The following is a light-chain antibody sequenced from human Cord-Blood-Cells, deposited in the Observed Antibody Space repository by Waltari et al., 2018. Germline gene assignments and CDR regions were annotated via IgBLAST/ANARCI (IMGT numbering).Light chain of an antibody. Sequence: QSALTQPRPVSRSPGQSVTISCTGPSRDVGGYNHAPWYQQHPGNAPTRMIYDVSKRPSGVPDRFSGSKSGNTASLTISGLQAEDEADYYCCSYAGSYTWVFGGGTKLTVL. CDR2: DVS. V-gene: IGLV2-11*01. CDR1: SRDVGGYNH. CDR3: CSYAGSYTWV. J-gene: IGLJ3*02.